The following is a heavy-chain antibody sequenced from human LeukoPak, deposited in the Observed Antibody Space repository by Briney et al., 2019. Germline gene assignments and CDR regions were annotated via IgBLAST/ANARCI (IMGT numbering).Heavy chain of an antibody. Sequence: GGSLRLSCAASGFTFSSYGMHWVRQAPGKGLEWVAAIWYAGSNKYYADSVKGRFTISRDNSKNTLYLQMNSLRAEDTAVYYCARDRAPYYYDSSGFDYWGQETLVTVSS. CDR1: GFTFSSYG. V-gene: IGHV3-33*01. CDR3: ARDRAPYYYDSSGFDY. J-gene: IGHJ4*02. CDR2: IWYAGSNK. D-gene: IGHD3-22*01.